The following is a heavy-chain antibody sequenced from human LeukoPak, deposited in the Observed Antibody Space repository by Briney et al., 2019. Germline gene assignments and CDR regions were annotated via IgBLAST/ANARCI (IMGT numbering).Heavy chain of an antibody. J-gene: IGHJ4*02. CDR3: ARGPALGYCSGGSCYWLDY. V-gene: IGHV4-4*02. D-gene: IGHD2-15*01. Sequence: PSGSLSLTCAVSGGSISSSNWWSWVRQPPGKGLEWIGEIYHSGSTNYNPSLKSQVTISVDKSKNQFSLKLSSVTAADTAVYYCARGPALGYCSGGSCYWLDYWGQGTLVTVSS. CDR2: IYHSGST. CDR1: GGSISSSNW.